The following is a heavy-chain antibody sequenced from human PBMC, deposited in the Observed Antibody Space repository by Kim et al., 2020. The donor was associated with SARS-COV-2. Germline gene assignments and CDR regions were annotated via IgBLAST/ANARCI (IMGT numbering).Heavy chain of an antibody. CDR3: ARLGIVVVPAAMMMSWFDP. D-gene: IGHD2-2*01. Sequence: SETLSLTCTVSGGSISSSSYYWGWIRQPPGKGLEWIGSIYYSGSTYYNPSLKSRVTISVDTSKNQFSLKLSSVTAADTAVYYCARLGIVVVPAAMMMSWFDPWGQGTLVTVSS. J-gene: IGHJ5*02. V-gene: IGHV4-39*01. CDR1: GGSISSSSYY. CDR2: IYYSGST.